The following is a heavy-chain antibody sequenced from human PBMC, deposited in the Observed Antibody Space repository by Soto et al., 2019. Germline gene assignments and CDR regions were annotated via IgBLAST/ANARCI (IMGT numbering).Heavy chain of an antibody. Sequence: PSETLSLTCAVSGGSISSGGYSWSWIRQPPGKGLEWIGYIYHSGSTYYNPSLKSRVTISVDRSKNQFSLKLSSVTAADTAVYYCARAPYGSGTKPYYFDYWGQGTLVTVSS. CDR1: GGSISSGGYS. J-gene: IGHJ4*02. D-gene: IGHD3-10*01. V-gene: IGHV4-30-2*01. CDR2: IYHSGST. CDR3: ARAPYGSGTKPYYFDY.